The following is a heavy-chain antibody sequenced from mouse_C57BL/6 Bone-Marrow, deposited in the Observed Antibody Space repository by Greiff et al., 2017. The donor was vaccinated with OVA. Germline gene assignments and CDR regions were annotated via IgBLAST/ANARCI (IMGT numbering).Heavy chain of an antibody. CDR3: ARDDGYYLAWFAY. CDR2: INPNNGGT. CDR1: GYTFTDYY. V-gene: IGHV1-26*01. D-gene: IGHD2-3*01. Sequence: DVQLQESGPELVKPGASVKISCKASGYTFTDYYMNWVKQSHGKSLEWIGDINPNNGGTSYNQKFKGKATLTVDKSSSTAYMELRSLTSEDSAVYYCARDDGYYLAWFAYWGQGTLVTVSA. J-gene: IGHJ3*01.